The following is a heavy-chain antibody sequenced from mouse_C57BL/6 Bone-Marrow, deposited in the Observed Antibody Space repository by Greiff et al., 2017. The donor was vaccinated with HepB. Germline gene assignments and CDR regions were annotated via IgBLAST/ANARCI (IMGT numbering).Heavy chain of an antibody. V-gene: IGHV1-78*01. Sequence: QVQLQQSDAELVKPGASVKISCKVSGYTFTDHTIHWMKQRPEQGLEWIGYIYPRDGSTKYNEKFKGKATLTADKSSSTAYMQLNSLTSEDSAVYFCARKGILYYYGSSHDYWGQGTTLTVSS. D-gene: IGHD1-1*01. CDR1: GYTFTDHT. CDR3: ARKGILYYYGSSHDY. CDR2: IYPRDGST. J-gene: IGHJ2*01.